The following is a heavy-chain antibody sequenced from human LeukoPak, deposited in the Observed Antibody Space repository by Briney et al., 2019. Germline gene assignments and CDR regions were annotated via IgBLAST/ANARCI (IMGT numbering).Heavy chain of an antibody. CDR3: AKVNYITMVRGVIDP. Sequence: GGSLRLSCAASGFTFSSYGMHWVRQAPGKGLGWVAFIRYDGSNKYYADSVKGRFTISRDNSKNTLYLQMNSLRAEDTAVYYCAKVNYITMVRGVIDPWGQGTLVTVSS. D-gene: IGHD3-10*01. J-gene: IGHJ5*02. V-gene: IGHV3-30*02. CDR2: IRYDGSNK. CDR1: GFTFSSYG.